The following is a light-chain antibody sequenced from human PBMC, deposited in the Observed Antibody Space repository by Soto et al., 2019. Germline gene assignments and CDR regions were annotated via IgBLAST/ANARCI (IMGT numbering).Light chain of an antibody. CDR3: QHYNSYSEA. V-gene: IGKV1-5*03. Sequence: DIQMTQSPSTLSGSVGDRVTITCRASPTISSWLAWYQQKPGKAPKLLIYKASTLQSGVPSRFSGSGSGTEFTLTISSLQPDDFATYYCQHYNSYSEACGQGTKVELK. CDR1: PTISSW. J-gene: IGKJ1*01. CDR2: KAS.